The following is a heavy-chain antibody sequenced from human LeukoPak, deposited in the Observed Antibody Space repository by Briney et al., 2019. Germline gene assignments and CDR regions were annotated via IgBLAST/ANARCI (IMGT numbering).Heavy chain of an antibody. CDR1: GFTFSSYW. V-gene: IGHV3-7*01. D-gene: IGHD3-10*01. CDR3: AKEKRLTMVRGDYYMDV. CDR2: IKQDGSEK. J-gene: IGHJ6*03. Sequence: GGSLRLSCAASGFTFSSYWMSWVRQAPGKGLEWVANIKQDGSEKYYVDSVKGRFTISRDNSKNTLYLQMNSLRAEDTAVYYCAKEKRLTMVRGDYYMDVWGKGTTVTISS.